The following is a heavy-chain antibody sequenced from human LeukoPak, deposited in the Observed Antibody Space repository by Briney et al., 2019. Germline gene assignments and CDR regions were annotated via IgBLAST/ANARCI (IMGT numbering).Heavy chain of an antibody. CDR2: ISWNSGST. D-gene: IGHD5-18*01. J-gene: IGHJ3*02. CDR3: AKDIRDGVQLWLIGGYAFDI. V-gene: IGHV3-9*01. CDR1: GFTFDDYA. Sequence: PGGSLRLSCAASGFTFDDYAMHWVRQAPGKGLEWVSGISWNSGSTGYADSVKGRFTISRDNAKNSLYLQMNSLRAEDTALCYCAKDIRDGVQLWLIGGYAFDIWGQGTMVTVSS.